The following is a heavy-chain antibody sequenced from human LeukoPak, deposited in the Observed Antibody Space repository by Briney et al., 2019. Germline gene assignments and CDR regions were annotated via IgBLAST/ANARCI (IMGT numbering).Heavy chain of an antibody. CDR1: GYSISSGYY. Sequence: SETLSLTCAVSGYSISSGYYWGWIRQPPGKGLEWIGTIDHNGNTYYNPSLKSRVTISVDTSKNQFSLKLTSVTAADTALYYCTRVRYNYGDSDYWGQGTLVTVSS. D-gene: IGHD5-18*01. CDR3: TRVRYNYGDSDY. J-gene: IGHJ4*02. CDR2: IDHNGNT. V-gene: IGHV4-38-2*01.